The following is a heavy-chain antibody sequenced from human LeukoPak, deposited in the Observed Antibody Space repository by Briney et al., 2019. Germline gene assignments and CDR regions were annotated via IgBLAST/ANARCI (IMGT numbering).Heavy chain of an antibody. V-gene: IGHV4-59*01. D-gene: IGHD2-8*01. Sequence: PSETLSLTCTVSGGSISSYYWSWIRQPPGKGLEWIGYIHYRGSTNYNPSLKSRVTISVDTSKNQFSLKLTSVTAADTAVYYCARLNLQNGNGMDVWGQGTTVIVSS. CDR2: IHYRGST. CDR1: GGSISSYY. CDR3: ARLNLQNGNGMDV. J-gene: IGHJ6*02.